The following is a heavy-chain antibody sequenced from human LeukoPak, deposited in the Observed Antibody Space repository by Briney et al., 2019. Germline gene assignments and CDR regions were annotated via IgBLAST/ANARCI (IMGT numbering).Heavy chain of an antibody. CDR3: AREFMTTVTLDV. J-gene: IGHJ6*04. D-gene: IGHD4-17*01. V-gene: IGHV1-2*02. CDR2: INPNSGDT. Sequence: GASVKVSCKASGYTFTGYYIHWVRQAPGQGLEWMGWINPNSGDTNYSQKFRGRVTMTRDTSITTALMELSRLTSDDTAVYYCAREFMTTVTLDVWGKGTTVTVSS. CDR1: GYTFTGYY.